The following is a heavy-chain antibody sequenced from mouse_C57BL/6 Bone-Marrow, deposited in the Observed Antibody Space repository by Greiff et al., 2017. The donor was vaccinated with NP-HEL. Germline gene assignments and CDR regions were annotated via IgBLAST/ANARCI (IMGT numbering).Heavy chain of an antibody. J-gene: IGHJ4*01. CDR2: IFPGSGST. Sequence: QVQLKQSGPELVKPGASVKISCKASGYTFTDYYINWVKQRPGQGLEWIGWIFPGSGSTYYNEKFKGKATLTVDKSSSTAYMLLSSLTSEDSAVYFCARGGYGSSYYYYAMDYWGQGTSVTVSS. CDR1: GYTFTDYY. V-gene: IGHV1-75*01. D-gene: IGHD1-1*01. CDR3: ARGGYGSSYYYYAMDY.